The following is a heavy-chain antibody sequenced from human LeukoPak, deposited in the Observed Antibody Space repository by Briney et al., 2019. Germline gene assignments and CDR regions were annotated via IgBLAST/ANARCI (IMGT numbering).Heavy chain of an antibody. D-gene: IGHD3-16*01. V-gene: IGHV3-23*01. Sequence: PGGSLRLSCTASGFTFSSYAMSWVRQAPGKGLEWVSVISGSGGSTFYGDSVKGRFTISRDNSKNTLYLQMNSLRAEDTAVYHCAKDGVVTITFEYWGQGTLVTVSS. CDR3: AKDGVVTITFEY. J-gene: IGHJ4*02. CDR1: GFTFSSYA. CDR2: ISGSGGST.